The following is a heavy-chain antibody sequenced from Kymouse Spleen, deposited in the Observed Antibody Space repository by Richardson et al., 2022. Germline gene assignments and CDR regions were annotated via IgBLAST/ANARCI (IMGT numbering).Heavy chain of an antibody. CDR2: INHSGST. V-gene: IGHV4-34*01. Sequence: QVQLQQWGAGLLKPSETLSLTCAVYGGSFSGYYWSWIRQPPGKGLEWIGEINHSGSTNYNPSLKSRVTISVDTSKNQFSLKLSSVTAADTAVYYCARGGIAAAGRAFDYWGQGTLVTVSS. CDR1: GGSFSGYY. D-gene: IGHD6-13*01. CDR3: ARGGIAAAGRAFDY. J-gene: IGHJ4*02.